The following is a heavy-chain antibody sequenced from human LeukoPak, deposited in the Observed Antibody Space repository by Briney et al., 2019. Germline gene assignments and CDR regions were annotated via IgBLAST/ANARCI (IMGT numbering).Heavy chain of an antibody. D-gene: IGHD6-13*01. CDR3: AKDDYSSSSIDLYYYYGMDV. J-gene: IGHJ6*02. CDR2: ISYDGSNK. Sequence: GGSLRLSCAASGFTFSSYGMHWVRQAPGKGLEWVAVISYDGSNKYYADSVKGRFTISRDNSKNTLYLQMNSLRAEDTAVYYCAKDDYSSSSIDLYYYYGMDVWGQGTTVTVSS. CDR1: GFTFSSYG. V-gene: IGHV3-30*18.